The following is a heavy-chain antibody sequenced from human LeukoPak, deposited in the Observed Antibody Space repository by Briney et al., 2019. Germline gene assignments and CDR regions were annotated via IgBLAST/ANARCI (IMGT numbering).Heavy chain of an antibody. CDR1: GFTFSNYG. J-gene: IGHJ6*03. Sequence: GGSLRLSCAASGFTFSNYGMHWVRQAPGKGLEWVSAISGSGGSTYYADSVKGRFTISRDNSKNTLYLQMNSLRAEDTAVYYCAKVAVAGTLYYYYYYMDVWGKGTTVTISS. V-gene: IGHV3-23*01. CDR2: ISGSGGST. D-gene: IGHD6-19*01. CDR3: AKVAVAGTLYYYYYYMDV.